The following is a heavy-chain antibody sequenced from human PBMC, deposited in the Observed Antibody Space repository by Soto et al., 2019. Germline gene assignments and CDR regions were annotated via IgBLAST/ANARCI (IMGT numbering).Heavy chain of an antibody. CDR3: ARDVAAADY. D-gene: IGHD6-13*01. V-gene: IGHV1-3*05. J-gene: IGHJ4*02. CDR1: GYTFTSYA. Sequence: QVQLVQSGAEEKKPGASVKVSCKASGYTFTSYAMHWVRQAPGQRLEWMGWINAGNGNTKHSQKLQGRVTMTRDTSASTAYLELSSLRSEDTAVYYCARDVAAADYWGQGTLVTVSS. CDR2: INAGNGNT.